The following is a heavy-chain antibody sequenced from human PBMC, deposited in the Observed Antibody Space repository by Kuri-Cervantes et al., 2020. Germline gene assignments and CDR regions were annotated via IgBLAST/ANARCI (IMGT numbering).Heavy chain of an antibody. D-gene: IGHD1-26*01. Sequence: GGSLRLSCVASGFIFREYAMHWVRQAPGRGLEWVSRINTDGSTTNYADSVKGRFTISRDNAKNTLYLQMNSLRAEDTAVYYCARDAQSGSYYTDWGQGTLVTVSS. CDR3: ARDAQSGSYYTD. CDR1: GFIFREYA. V-gene: IGHV3-74*01. J-gene: IGHJ4*02. CDR2: INTDGSTT.